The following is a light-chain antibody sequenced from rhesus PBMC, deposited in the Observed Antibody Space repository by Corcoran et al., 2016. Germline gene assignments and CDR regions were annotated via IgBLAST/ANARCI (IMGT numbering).Light chain of an antibody. CDR2: AAS. CDR1: QGTSDY. J-gene: IGKJ4*01. CDR3: LQGYSTPLT. V-gene: IGKV1-36*02. Sequence: DIQMTQSPSSLSASVGDRVTITCRASQGTSDYLNWYQQKPGKAPKRLTYAASSLESGVPSRFSGSGSGTDFTLTIKSLQPEDFAAYYCLQGYSTPLTFGGGTKVEIK.